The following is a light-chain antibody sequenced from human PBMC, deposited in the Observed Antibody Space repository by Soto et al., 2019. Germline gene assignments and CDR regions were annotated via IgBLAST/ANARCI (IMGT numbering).Light chain of an antibody. CDR3: QQYGSSPWT. J-gene: IGKJ1*01. CDR2: GAS. CDR1: QSVSSSY. Sequence: EIVLTTSPAPLSLSPGERTTLYCRASQSVSSSYLAWYQQKPGQAPRLLIYGASSRDTGIPDRFSGSGSGTDFTLTISRLEPEDFAVYYCQQYGSSPWTFGQGTKVDIK. V-gene: IGKV3-20*01.